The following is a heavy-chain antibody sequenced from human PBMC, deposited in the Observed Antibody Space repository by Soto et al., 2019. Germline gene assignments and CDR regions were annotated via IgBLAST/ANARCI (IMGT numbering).Heavy chain of an antibody. Sequence: QVQLVESGGGVVQPGRSLRLSCAASGFTFSSYGMHWVLQAPGKGLEWVAVRSYDGSNKYYADAVKGRFNLSRDNSKNTLYLQMNSLRAEDTAVYYCSKYSSYCSGGSCYRNWFDPWGQGTLVTVSS. CDR2: RSYDGSNK. CDR3: SKYSSYCSGGSCYRNWFDP. CDR1: GFTFSSYG. D-gene: IGHD2-15*01. J-gene: IGHJ5*02. V-gene: IGHV3-30*18.